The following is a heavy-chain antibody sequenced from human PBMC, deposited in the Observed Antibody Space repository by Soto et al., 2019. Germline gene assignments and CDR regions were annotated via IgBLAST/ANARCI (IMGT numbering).Heavy chain of an antibody. J-gene: IGHJ4*02. Sequence: SETLSLTCTVSGGAISSYYWSWIRQPPGKGLEWIGYIYYSGSTNYNPSLKSRVTISVDTSKNQFSLKLSSVTAADTAVYYCARGSQDLVLFDYWGQGTLVTVSS. CDR2: IYYSGST. CDR3: ARGSQDLVLFDY. V-gene: IGHV4-59*01. CDR1: GGAISSYY.